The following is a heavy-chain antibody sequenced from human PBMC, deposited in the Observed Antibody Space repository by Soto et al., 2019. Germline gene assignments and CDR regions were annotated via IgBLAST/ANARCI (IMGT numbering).Heavy chain of an antibody. D-gene: IGHD4-17*01. CDR2: MNPNSGNT. CDR3: ARTLYGDNVDY. J-gene: IGHJ4*02. Sequence: QVQLVQSGAEVKKPGASVKASCKVSGYTFTGFVLNWWGQPPGQGLEWMGWMNPNSGNTGYAQKFQGRVTMTRNTSISTAYMELSSLRSEDTAVYYCARTLYGDNVDYWGQGTLVTVSS. CDR1: GYTFTGFV. V-gene: IGHV1-8*01.